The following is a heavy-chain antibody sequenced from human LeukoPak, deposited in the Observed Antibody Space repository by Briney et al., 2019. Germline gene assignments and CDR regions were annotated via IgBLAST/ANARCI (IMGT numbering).Heavy chain of an antibody. CDR2: ISSSGSTI. D-gene: IGHD3-9*01. CDR3: ARDIRYYDILTGYYTNWYFDL. J-gene: IGHJ2*01. Sequence: GGSLRLSCAASGFTFSSYEMNWVRQAPGKGLEWVSYISSSGSTIYYADSVKGRFTISRDNAKNSLYLQMNSLRAVDTAVYYCARDIRYYDILTGYYTNWYFDLWGRGTLVTVSS. CDR1: GFTFSSYE. V-gene: IGHV3-48*03.